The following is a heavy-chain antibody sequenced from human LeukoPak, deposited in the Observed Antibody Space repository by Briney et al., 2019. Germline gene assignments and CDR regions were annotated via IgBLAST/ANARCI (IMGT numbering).Heavy chain of an antibody. CDR2: IYYSGST. J-gene: IGHJ5*02. CDR3: ARDWGVTVTLSWFDP. Sequence: SETLSLTCTVSGGSISSGSYYWGWIRQPPGKGLEWIGSIYYSGSTYYNPSLKSRVTISVDTSKNQFSLKLSSVTAADTAVYYCARDWGVTVTLSWFDPWGQGTLVTVSS. D-gene: IGHD4-17*01. CDR1: GGSISSGSYY. V-gene: IGHV4-39*07.